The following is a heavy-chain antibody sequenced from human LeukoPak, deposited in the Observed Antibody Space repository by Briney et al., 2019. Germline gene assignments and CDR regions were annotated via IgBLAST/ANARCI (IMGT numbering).Heavy chain of an antibody. V-gene: IGHV1-2*02. CDR2: INPNSGGT. CDR3: ARGVPLVFWSGWWYMDV. D-gene: IGHD3-3*01. Sequence: ASVKVSCKASGYTFTGYYMHWVRQAPGQGLEWMGWINPNSGGTNYAQKFQGRVTMTRDTSISTAYMELSRLRSDDTAVYYCARGVPLVFWSGWWYMDVWGKGTTVTVSS. CDR1: GYTFTGYY. J-gene: IGHJ6*03.